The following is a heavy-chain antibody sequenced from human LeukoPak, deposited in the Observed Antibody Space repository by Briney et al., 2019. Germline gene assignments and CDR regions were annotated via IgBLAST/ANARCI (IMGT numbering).Heavy chain of an antibody. J-gene: IGHJ4*02. CDR1: GFTFSSYA. D-gene: IGHD3-22*01. V-gene: IGHV3-23*01. CDR2: ISGSGGST. CDR3: KTYDSSGYYYPFDY. Sequence: GGSLRLSCAASGFTFSSYAMSWVRQAPGKGLEWVSAISGSGGSTYYADSVKGRFTISRDNYKNTLYLQMNSLRAEDTAVYYCKTYDSSGYYYPFDYWGQGTLVTVSS.